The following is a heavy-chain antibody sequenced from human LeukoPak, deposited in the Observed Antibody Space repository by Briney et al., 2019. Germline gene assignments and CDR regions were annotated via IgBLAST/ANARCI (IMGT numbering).Heavy chain of an antibody. V-gene: IGHV1-69*06. CDR1: GGTFSSYA. CDR3: ARGKDGYPTPFDY. CDR2: IIPIFGTA. D-gene: IGHD5-24*01. J-gene: IGHJ4*02. Sequence: SVKVSCKASGGTFSSYAISWVRQAPGQGLEWMGGIIPIFGTANYAQKFQGKVTITADKSTSTAYMELSSLRSEDTAVYYCARGKDGYPTPFDYWGQGTLVTVSS.